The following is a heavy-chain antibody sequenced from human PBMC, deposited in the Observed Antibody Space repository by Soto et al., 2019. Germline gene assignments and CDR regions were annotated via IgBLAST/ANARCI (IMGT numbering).Heavy chain of an antibody. CDR3: ARRGFGPLHGLVVV. V-gene: IGHV4-59*08. Sequence: QVQLQESGPGLVKPSETLSLSCTVSGGSISSYYWSWFRQSPGKRMEWIGYVHHSWGSSYNPSLQSRVTISLDTSKSQFSLKVTSVSATDTAVYYCARRGFGPLHGLVVVWGQGTTVTVPS. CDR2: VHHSWGS. J-gene: IGHJ6*01. D-gene: IGHD3-10*01. CDR1: GGSISSYY.